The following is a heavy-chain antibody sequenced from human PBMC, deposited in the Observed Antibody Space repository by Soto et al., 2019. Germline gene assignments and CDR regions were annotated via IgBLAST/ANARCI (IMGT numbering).Heavy chain of an antibody. D-gene: IGHD3-10*01. V-gene: IGHV3-33*01. CDR2: IWYDGSNK. CDR3: ASYGSGTYIYGMDV. Sequence: LRLSCAASGFTFRSYGMHWVRQAPGKRLAWVAVIWYDGSNKYDADSVKGRFTISRDNSKNTLYLQMNSLRAEDTAVYYCASYGSGTYIYGMDVWGQGTTVTVSS. CDR1: GFTFRSYG. J-gene: IGHJ6*02.